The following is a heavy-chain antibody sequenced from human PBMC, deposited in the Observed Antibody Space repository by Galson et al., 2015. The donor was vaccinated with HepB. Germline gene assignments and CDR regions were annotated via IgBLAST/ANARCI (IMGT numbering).Heavy chain of an antibody. J-gene: IGHJ6*02. CDR2: ISWDGKTA. V-gene: IGHV3-43*01. D-gene: IGHD3-22*01. CDR1: GIRFEDYT. CDR3: AKDYFDSSGGTYYYYGMDT. Sequence: SLRLSCAASGIRFEDYTMHWVRQTPGKGLEWLSFISWDGKTASYADSVRGRFIISRDNNKNSLYLEMKSLRIDDTALYYCAKDYFDSSGGTYYYYGMDTWGPGTTVTVAS.